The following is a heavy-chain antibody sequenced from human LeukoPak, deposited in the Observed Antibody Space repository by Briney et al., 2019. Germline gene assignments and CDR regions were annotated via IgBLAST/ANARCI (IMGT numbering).Heavy chain of an antibody. Sequence: ASVKVSCKASGYTFTGYYMHWVRQAPGQGLEWMGWISAYNGNTNYAQKLQGRVTMTTDTSTSTAYMELRSLRSDDTAVYYCARVGHYGRGFAFDIWGQGTMVTVSS. CDR3: ARVGHYGRGFAFDI. CDR2: ISAYNGNT. D-gene: IGHD4-17*01. V-gene: IGHV1-18*04. CDR1: GYTFTGYY. J-gene: IGHJ3*02.